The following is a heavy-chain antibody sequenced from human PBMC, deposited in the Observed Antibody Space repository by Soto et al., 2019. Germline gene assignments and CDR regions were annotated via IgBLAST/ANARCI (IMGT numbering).Heavy chain of an antibody. CDR1: GYTFTSYG. J-gene: IGHJ6*02. CDR2: ISAYNGNT. CDR3: ARTVSTMTTVSPYGMDV. V-gene: IGHV1-18*01. Sequence: GASVKVSCKASGYTFTSYGISWVRQAPGQGLEWMGWISAYNGNTNYAQKLQGRVTMTTDTSTSTAYMELRSLRSDDTAVYCCARTVSTMTTVSPYGMDVWGQGTTVTVSS. D-gene: IGHD4-4*01.